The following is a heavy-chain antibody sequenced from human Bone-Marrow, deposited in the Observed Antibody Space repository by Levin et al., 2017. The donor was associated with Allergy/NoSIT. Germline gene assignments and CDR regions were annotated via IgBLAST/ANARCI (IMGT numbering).Heavy chain of an antibody. D-gene: IGHD5-18*01. V-gene: IGHV4-39*01. Sequence: SETLSLTCTVSGGSISSSSYYWGWIRQPPGKGLEWIGSIYYSGSTYYNPSLKSRVTISVDTSKNQFSLKLSSVTAADTAVYYCARRGRGYSYGYVSDYWGQGTLVTVSS. J-gene: IGHJ4*02. CDR2: IYYSGST. CDR3: ARRGRGYSYGYVSDY. CDR1: GGSISSSSYY.